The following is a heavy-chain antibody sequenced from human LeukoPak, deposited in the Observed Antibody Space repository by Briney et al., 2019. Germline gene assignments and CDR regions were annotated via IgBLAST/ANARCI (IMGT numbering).Heavy chain of an antibody. CDR1: GFTFSDYY. CDR2: IKQDGSEK. J-gene: IGHJ3*02. Sequence: GGSLRLSCAASGFTFSDYYMSWIRQAPGKGLEWVANIKQDGSEKYYVDSVKGRFTISRDNAKNSLYLQMNSLRAEDTAVYYCAREDIAVVPAAIDAFDIWGQGTMVTVSS. D-gene: IGHD2-2*01. CDR3: AREDIAVVPAAIDAFDI. V-gene: IGHV3-7*01.